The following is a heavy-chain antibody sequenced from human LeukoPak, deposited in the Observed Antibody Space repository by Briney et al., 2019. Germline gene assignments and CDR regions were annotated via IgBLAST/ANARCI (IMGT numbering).Heavy chain of an antibody. CDR2: ITSDGTNT. CDR1: GFTFNSYW. D-gene: IGHD3-22*01. CDR3: ATISHASSGYSDY. J-gene: IGHJ4*02. Sequence: GGSLRLSCAASGFTFNSYWMHWVRQVPGKGLVWVSHITSDGTNTNYADSVKGRFTISRDNAKNTLYLQMNRLGAEDTAVYYCATISHASSGYSDYWGQGTPVTVSS. V-gene: IGHV3-74*01.